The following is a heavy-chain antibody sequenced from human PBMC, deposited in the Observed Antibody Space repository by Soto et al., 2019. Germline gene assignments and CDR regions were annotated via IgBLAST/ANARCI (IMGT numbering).Heavy chain of an antibody. CDR3: ARVLNPGSPNRPFDY. Sequence: EEQLVESGGGLVQPGGSLRLSCAASGFTFSSYWMTWVRQAPGKGLEWVANIKQDGSDKYYVDSVKGRFTISRDNAKSSLYLQMNSLRAEDTAVYYCARVLNPGSPNRPFDYWGQGLLVTVSS. D-gene: IGHD6-19*01. V-gene: IGHV3-7*01. CDR1: GFTFSSYW. CDR2: IKQDGSDK. J-gene: IGHJ4*02.